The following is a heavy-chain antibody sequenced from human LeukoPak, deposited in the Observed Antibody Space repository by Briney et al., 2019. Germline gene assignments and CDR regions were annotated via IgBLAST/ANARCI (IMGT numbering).Heavy chain of an antibody. D-gene: IGHD6-13*01. CDR2: IYYSGST. J-gene: IGHJ4*02. CDR1: GGSFSGYY. Sequence: SETLSLTCAVYGGSFSGYYWSWIRQPPGKGLEWIGYIYYSGSTNYNPSLKSRATISVDTSKNQFSLKLSSVTAADTAVYYCARNLGGSSWVFDYWGQGTLVTVSS. V-gene: IGHV4-59*01. CDR3: ARNLGGSSWVFDY.